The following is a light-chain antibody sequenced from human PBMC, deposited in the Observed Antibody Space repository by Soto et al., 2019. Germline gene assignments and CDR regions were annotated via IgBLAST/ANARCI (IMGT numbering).Light chain of an antibody. CDR2: EVS. Sequence: QSALTQPPSASGSPGQSVTISCTGTSSDVGGYDYVSWYQQHPGKAPKLMIYEVSNRPSGVSHRFSGSKSGNTASLTISGLQAEDEADYYCSSYTAANTYVFGTGTKLTVL. CDR1: SSDVGGYDY. J-gene: IGLJ1*01. V-gene: IGLV2-8*01. CDR3: SSYTAANTYV.